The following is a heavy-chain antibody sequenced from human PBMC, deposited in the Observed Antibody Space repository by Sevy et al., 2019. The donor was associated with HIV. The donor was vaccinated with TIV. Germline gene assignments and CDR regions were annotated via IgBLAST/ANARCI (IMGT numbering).Heavy chain of an antibody. Sequence: GESLKISCKGSGYSFTSYWISWVRQMPGKGLEWMGRIDPSDSYTNCSPSFQGHVTISADKSISTAYLQWSSLKASDTAMYYCARHPIVGATRYYYGMDVWGQGTTVTVSS. CDR2: IDPSDSYT. CDR3: ARHPIVGATRYYYGMDV. V-gene: IGHV5-10-1*01. J-gene: IGHJ6*02. D-gene: IGHD1-26*01. CDR1: GYSFTSYW.